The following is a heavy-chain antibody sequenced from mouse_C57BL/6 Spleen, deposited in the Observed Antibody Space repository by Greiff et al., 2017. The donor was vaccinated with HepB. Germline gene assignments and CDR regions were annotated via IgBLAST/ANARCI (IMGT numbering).Heavy chain of an antibody. CDR3: TRDGGTTVVAPFDY. V-gene: IGHV5-9-1*02. D-gene: IGHD1-1*01. CDR1: GFTFSSYA. Sequence: DVHLVESGEGLVKPGGSLKLSCAASGFTFSSYAMSWVRQTPEKRLEWVAYISSGGDYIYYADTVKGRFTISRDNARNTLYLQMSSLKSEDTAMYYCTRDGGTTVVAPFDYWGQGTTLTVSS. CDR2: ISSGGDYI. J-gene: IGHJ2*01.